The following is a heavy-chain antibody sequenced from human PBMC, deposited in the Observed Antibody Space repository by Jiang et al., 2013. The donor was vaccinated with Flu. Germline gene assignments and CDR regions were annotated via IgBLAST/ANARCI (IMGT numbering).Heavy chain of an antibody. D-gene: IGHD3-10*01. J-gene: IGHJ3*02. CDR1: GYSFTSYW. Sequence: GAEVKKPGESLRISCKGSGYSFTSYWISWVRQMPGKGLEWMGRIDPSDSYTNYSPSFQGHVTISADKSISTAYLQWSSLKVSDTAMYYCARIVPTMVRGVHAFDIWGQGTMVTVSS. V-gene: IGHV5-10-1*01. CDR3: ARIVPTMVRGVHAFDI. CDR2: IDPSDSYT.